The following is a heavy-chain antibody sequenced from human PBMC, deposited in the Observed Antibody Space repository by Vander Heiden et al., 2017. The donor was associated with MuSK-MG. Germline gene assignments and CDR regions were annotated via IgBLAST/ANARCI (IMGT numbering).Heavy chain of an antibody. Sequence: EVQLVESGGGLVQPGGSLRLYCAASGFTVRSNYMGWLGQAPGKGLEWVSVIYSGGSTYYADSVKGRFTISRDNSKNTLDLQMNSLRAEDTAVYYCARDRSHCSGGSCYHWYFDLWGRGTLVTVSS. V-gene: IGHV3-66*01. CDR3: ARDRSHCSGGSCYHWYFDL. D-gene: IGHD2-15*01. CDR2: IYSGGST. J-gene: IGHJ2*01. CDR1: GFTVRSNY.